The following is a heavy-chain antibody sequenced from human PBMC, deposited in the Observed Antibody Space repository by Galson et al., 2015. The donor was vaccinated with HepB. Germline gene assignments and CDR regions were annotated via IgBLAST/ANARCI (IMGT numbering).Heavy chain of an antibody. CDR1: GFTFSGYG. Sequence: SLRLSCAASGFTFSGYGMHWVRQAPGKGLEWVAVISYDGSNKYYADSVKGRFTISRDNSKNTLYLQMNSLRAEDTAVYYCAKMRKDIVVVESYGMDVWGQGTTVTVSS. J-gene: IGHJ6*02. CDR3: AKMRKDIVVVESYGMDV. CDR2: ISYDGSNK. V-gene: IGHV3-30*18. D-gene: IGHD2-15*01.